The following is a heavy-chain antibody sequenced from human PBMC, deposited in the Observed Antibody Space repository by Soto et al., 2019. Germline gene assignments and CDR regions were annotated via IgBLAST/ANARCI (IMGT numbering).Heavy chain of an antibody. CDR1: GGSISSYY. J-gene: IGHJ4*02. Sequence: SETLSLTCTVSGGSISSYYWIWIRQPPGKGLEWIGYIYYSGSTNYNPSLKSRVTISVDTSKNQFSLKLSSVTAADTAVYYCARGATHYDFWSGQPYYFEYWGQGTLVTVSS. CDR3: ARGATHYDFWSGQPYYFEY. CDR2: IYYSGST. D-gene: IGHD3-3*01. V-gene: IGHV4-59*01.